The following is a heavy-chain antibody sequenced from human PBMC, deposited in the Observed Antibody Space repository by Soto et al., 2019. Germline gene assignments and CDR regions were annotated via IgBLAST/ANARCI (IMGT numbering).Heavy chain of an antibody. CDR2: ISDSGDNT. V-gene: IGHV3-23*01. CDR1: GFIFNNYG. Sequence: PWGSLRLSCKASGFIFNNYGIICVRHSPFKGLEWVSGISDSGDNTYYADSMRGRFTISRDNSKNTLYLQMNSLRPEDTAMYYCVKDLYRSSTMPCLDHWGQGALVTVSS. CDR3: VKDLYRSSTMPCLDH. D-gene: IGHD2-2*01. J-gene: IGHJ4*02.